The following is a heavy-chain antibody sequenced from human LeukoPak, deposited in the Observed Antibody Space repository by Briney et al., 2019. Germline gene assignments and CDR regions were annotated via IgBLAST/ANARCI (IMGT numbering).Heavy chain of an antibody. V-gene: IGHV1-18*01. Sequence: ASVKVSCKASGYTFTSYGISWVRQAPGQGLEWMGWISAYNGNTNYAQKLQGRVTMTTDTSTSTAYMELRSLRSDDTAVYYCARDTYYDFWSGYYENQYYYYGMDVWGQGTTVXVSS. CDR3: ARDTYYDFWSGYYENQYYYYGMDV. CDR2: ISAYNGNT. J-gene: IGHJ6*02. CDR1: GYTFTSYG. D-gene: IGHD3-3*01.